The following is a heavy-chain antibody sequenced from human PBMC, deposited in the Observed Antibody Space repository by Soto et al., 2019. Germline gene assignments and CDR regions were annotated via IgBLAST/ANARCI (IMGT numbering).Heavy chain of an antibody. CDR2: ISGSGGST. CDR1: GFTFSSYA. J-gene: IGHJ4*02. V-gene: IGHV3-23*01. CDR3: AKDRSRIVSVVVTATFDY. Sequence: EVQLLESGGGLVQPGGSLRLSCAASGFTFSSYAMSWVRQAPGKGLEWVSAISGSGGSTYYADSVKGRFTISRDNSKNTLYLQMNSLRAEDTAVYYCAKDRSRIVSVVVTATFDYWGQGTLVTVSS. D-gene: IGHD2-21*02.